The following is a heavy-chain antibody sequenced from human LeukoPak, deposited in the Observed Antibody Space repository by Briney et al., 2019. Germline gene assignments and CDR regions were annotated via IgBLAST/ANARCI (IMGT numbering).Heavy chain of an antibody. CDR2: ISAYNGNT. V-gene: IGHV1-18*01. D-gene: IGHD3-10*01. CDR3: ARAITMVRGVITRSYYYYGMDV. J-gene: IGHJ6*02. CDR1: GYTFTSYG. Sequence: GASVKVSCKASGYTFTSYGISWVRQAPGQGLEWMGWISAYNGNTNYAQKLQGRVTMTTDTSTSTAYMELRSLRSDDTAVYYCARAITMVRGVITRSYYYYGMDVWGQGTTVTVSS.